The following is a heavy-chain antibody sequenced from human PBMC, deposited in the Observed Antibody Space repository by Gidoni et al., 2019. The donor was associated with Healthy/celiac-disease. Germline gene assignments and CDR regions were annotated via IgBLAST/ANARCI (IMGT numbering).Heavy chain of an antibody. CDR1: GYSFTSYW. Sequence: EVQLVQSGAEVKKPGESLKISCKGSGYSFTSYWLGWVRQMPGKGLEWMGIIYPGDSDTRYSPSFQGQVTISADKSISTAYLQWSSLKASDTAMYYCARSATVVTPRDWLDYWGQGTLVTVSS. V-gene: IGHV5-51*03. D-gene: IGHD4-17*01. CDR2: IYPGDSDT. CDR3: ARSATVVTPRDWLDY. J-gene: IGHJ4*02.